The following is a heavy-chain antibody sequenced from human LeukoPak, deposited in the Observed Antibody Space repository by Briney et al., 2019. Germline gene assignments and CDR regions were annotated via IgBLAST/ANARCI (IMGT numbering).Heavy chain of an antibody. D-gene: IGHD2-8*02. V-gene: IGHV4-59*01. CDR1: GGSISGYY. CDR3: ARVRGGTGGFYSLDY. J-gene: IGHJ4*02. CDR2: MYYSGRS. Sequence: SETLPLTCTVSGGSISGYYWSWIRQPPGKGLEWIGFMYYSGRSNYNPSLKSRGTISVDTSKNQFSLKLGSVTAADTAVYYCARVRGGTGGFYSLDYWGQGTLVTVSS.